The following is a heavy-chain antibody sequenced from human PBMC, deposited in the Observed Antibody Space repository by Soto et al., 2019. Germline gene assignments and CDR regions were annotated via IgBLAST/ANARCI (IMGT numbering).Heavy chain of an antibody. J-gene: IGHJ6*02. CDR3: ARGGYCSGGSCYSYYYYGMDV. Sequence: SVKVSCKXSGGTFSSYAISWVRQAPGQGLEWMGGIIPIFGTANYAQKFQGRVTITADESTSTAYMELSSLRSEDTAVYYCARGGYCSGGSCYSYYYYGMDVWGQGTTVTVSS. D-gene: IGHD2-15*01. CDR2: IIPIFGTA. CDR1: GGTFSSYA. V-gene: IGHV1-69*13.